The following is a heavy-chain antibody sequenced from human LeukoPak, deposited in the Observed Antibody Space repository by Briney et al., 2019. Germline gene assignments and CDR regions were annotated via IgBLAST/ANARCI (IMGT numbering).Heavy chain of an antibody. D-gene: IGHD3-22*01. CDR1: GFTFSDYY. J-gene: IGHJ4*02. CDR2: ISSSGSTI. CDR3: ARVGSSGFFSDY. V-gene: IGHV3-11*01. Sequence: GGSLRLSCVASGFTFSDYYMSWIRQAPGKGLEWVSYISSSGSTIYYADSVKGRFTISRDNAKNSLYLQMNSLRAEDAAVYYCARVGSSGFFSDYWGQGTLVTVSS.